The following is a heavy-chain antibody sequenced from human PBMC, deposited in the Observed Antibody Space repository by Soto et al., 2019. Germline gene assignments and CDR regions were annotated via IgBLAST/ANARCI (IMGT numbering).Heavy chain of an antibody. J-gene: IGHJ4*02. D-gene: IGHD3-16*01. CDR3: ARDDRGRIDY. CDR2: IHHRGST. V-gene: IGHV4-4*02. Sequence: QVQLQESGPGLVKPSGTLSLTCGVSGGYITSTDWWSWVRQPPGKGLEWIGEIHHRGSTNYNASLKSRVTISVDKTKTQFSLILSSVTAADTAVYYCARDDRGRIDYWGQGTLVTVSS. CDR1: GGYITSTDW.